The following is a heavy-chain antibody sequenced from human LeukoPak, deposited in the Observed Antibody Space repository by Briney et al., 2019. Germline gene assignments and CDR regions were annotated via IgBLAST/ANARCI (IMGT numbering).Heavy chain of an antibody. V-gene: IGHV3-30*18. Sequence: GGSLRLAWAASGFTFSSYGMHWVRQAPGKGLEWVAVISYDGSNKYYADSVKGRFTISRDNSKNTLYLHMNSLRAEDTAVYYCAKSAYDILTGYLDYWGQGTLVTVSS. CDR3: AKSAYDILTGYLDY. D-gene: IGHD3-9*01. CDR2: ISYDGSNK. J-gene: IGHJ4*02. CDR1: GFTFSSYG.